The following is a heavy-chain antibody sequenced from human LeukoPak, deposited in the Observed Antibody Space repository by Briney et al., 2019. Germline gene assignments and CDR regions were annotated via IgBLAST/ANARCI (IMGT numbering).Heavy chain of an antibody. CDR3: ARETSGSGSYHLPHDAFDI. J-gene: IGHJ3*02. D-gene: IGHD1-26*01. CDR2: ISSSSSYI. V-gene: IGHV3-21*01. Sequence: PGGSLRLSCAASGFTFSSYAMSWVRRAPGKGLEWVPSISSSSSYIYYADSVKGRFTISRDNAKNSLYLQMNSLRAEDTAVYYCARETSGSGSYHLPHDAFDIWGQGALVTVSS. CDR1: GFTFSSYA.